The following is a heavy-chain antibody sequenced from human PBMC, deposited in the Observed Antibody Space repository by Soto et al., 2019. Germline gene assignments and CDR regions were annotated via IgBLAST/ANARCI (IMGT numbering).Heavy chain of an antibody. V-gene: IGHV4-31*03. CDR3: ARNDHFDF. CDR1: GGSISSGAYY. CDR2: IYYTGST. D-gene: IGHD1-1*01. J-gene: IGHJ4*02. Sequence: SETLSLTCTVSGGSISSGAYYWNWIRQHPGKGLEWIGYIYYTGSTSYNPSLKSRLTMSVDTSKNQFSLRLSSVTAADTAVYYCARNDHFDFWGQGTLVTVYS.